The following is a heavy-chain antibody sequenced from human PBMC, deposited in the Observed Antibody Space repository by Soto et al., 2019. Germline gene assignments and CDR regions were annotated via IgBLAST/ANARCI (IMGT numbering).Heavy chain of an antibody. CDR1: GFTFSSYT. CDR3: AKPLNTYYHDSSGYTFDY. Sequence: GGSLRLSCAASGFTFSSYTMTWVRQAPGKGLEWVSGISVGGTRTYYADSVKGRFTISRDNSKNTLYLQMNSLRAEDTAVYYCAKPLNTYYHDSSGYTFDYWGQGTLVTVSS. J-gene: IGHJ4*02. CDR2: ISVGGTRT. V-gene: IGHV3-23*01. D-gene: IGHD3-22*01.